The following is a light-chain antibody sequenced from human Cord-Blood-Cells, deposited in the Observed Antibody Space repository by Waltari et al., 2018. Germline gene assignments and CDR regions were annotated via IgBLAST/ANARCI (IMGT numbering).Light chain of an antibody. CDR3: QQYYSTPYT. CDR1: PSVLYSSNNKNY. Sequence: DIVMTQSPASLAVSPGQGAPHHCKSSPSVLYSSNNKNYLAWYQQKPGQPPKLLIYWASTRESGVPDRFSGSGSGTDFTLTISSLQAEDVAVYYCQQYYSTPYTFGQGTKLEIK. J-gene: IGKJ2*01. V-gene: IGKV4-1*01. CDR2: WAS.